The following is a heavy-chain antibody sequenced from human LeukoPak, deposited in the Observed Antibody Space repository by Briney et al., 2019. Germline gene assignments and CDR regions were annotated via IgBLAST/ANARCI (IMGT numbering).Heavy chain of an antibody. V-gene: IGHV4-34*01. D-gene: IGHD3-3*01. CDR3: ARGGGYDFWSGYGYYGMDV. Sequence: SETLSLTCAVYGGSFSGYYWSWIRQPPGKGLEWIGEINHSGSTNYNPSLKSRVTISVDTSKNQFSLKLSSVTAVDTAVYYCARGGGYDFWSGYGYYGMDVWGQGTTVTVSS. CDR1: GGSFSGYY. CDR2: INHSGST. J-gene: IGHJ6*02.